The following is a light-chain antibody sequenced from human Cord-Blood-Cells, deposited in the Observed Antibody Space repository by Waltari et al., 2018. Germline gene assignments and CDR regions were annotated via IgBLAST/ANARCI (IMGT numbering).Light chain of an antibody. V-gene: IGKV3-15*01. CDR1: QSVSSN. Sequence: TQSPATLSVSPGERATLSCRASQSVSSNLAWYQQKPGQAPRLLIYGASARATGIPARFSGSGSGTEFTLTISSLQSEDFAVYYCQQYNNWYTFGQGTKLEIK. CDR3: QQYNNWYT. CDR2: GAS. J-gene: IGKJ2*01.